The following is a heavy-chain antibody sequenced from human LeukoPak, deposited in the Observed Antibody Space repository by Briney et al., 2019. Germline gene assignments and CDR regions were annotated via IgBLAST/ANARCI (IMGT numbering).Heavy chain of an antibody. V-gene: IGHV3-30*18. CDR2: ISYDGSNK. Sequence: PGWSLRLSCAASGFTFSSYGMHWVRQAPGKGLERVAVISYDGSNKYYADSVKGRFTISRDNSKNTLYLQMNSLRAEDTAVYYCAKALPRYCSSTSCYPQLFDYWGQGTLVTVSS. D-gene: IGHD2-2*01. CDR3: AKALPRYCSSTSCYPQLFDY. CDR1: GFTFSSYG. J-gene: IGHJ4*02.